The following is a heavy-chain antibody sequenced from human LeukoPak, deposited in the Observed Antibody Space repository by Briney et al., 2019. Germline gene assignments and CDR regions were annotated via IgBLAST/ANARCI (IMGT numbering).Heavy chain of an antibody. CDR1: GFTFSTYN. J-gene: IGHJ3*02. D-gene: IGHD4-17*01. Sequence: PGGSLRLSCAASGFTFSTYNMNWVRQAPGKELEWVSSISSSSSYIYYADSVKGRFTISRDNAKNSLYLQMNSLRAEDTAVYYCARAISGDYSLDMFDIWGQGTMVTVSS. CDR3: ARAISGDYSLDMFDI. CDR2: ISSSSSYI. V-gene: IGHV3-21*01.